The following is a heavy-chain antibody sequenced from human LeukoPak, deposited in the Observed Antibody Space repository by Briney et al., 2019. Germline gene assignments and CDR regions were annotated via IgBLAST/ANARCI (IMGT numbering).Heavy chain of an antibody. CDR3: ATDPVGYCNADGCYSVDY. CDR1: GYTLTELS. D-gene: IGHD2-15*01. CDR2: FDPEHGET. Sequence: ASVKVSCKVSGYTLTELSMHWVRQAPGKGLEWMGGFDPEHGETVYAQKFQGRLTMTEDTSAHTAYMELSSLRSDDTAVYYCATDPVGYCNADGCYSVDYWGQGTLVTVSS. J-gene: IGHJ4*02. V-gene: IGHV1-24*01.